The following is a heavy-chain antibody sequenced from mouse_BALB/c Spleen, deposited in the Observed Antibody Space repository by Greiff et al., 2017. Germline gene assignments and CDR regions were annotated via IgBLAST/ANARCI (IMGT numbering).Heavy chain of an antibody. Sequence: EVQLQQSGAELVKPGASVKLSCTASGFNIKDTYMHWVKQRPEQGLEWIGRIDPANGNTKYDPKFQGKATITADTSSNTAYLQLSSLTSEDTAVYYCARFGDRSNYYAMDYWGQGTSVTVSS. D-gene: IGHD2-14*01. CDR1: GFNIKDTY. CDR3: ARFGDRSNYYAMDY. V-gene: IGHV14-3*02. CDR2: IDPANGNT. J-gene: IGHJ4*01.